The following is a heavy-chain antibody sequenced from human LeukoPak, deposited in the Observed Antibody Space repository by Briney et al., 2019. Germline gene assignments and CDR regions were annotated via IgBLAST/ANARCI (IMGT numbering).Heavy chain of an antibody. CDR2: IYYSGST. Sequence: SETLSLTCTVSGGSISSSSYYWGWIRQPPGKGLEWIGSIYYSGSTNYNPSLKSRVTISVDTSKNQFSLKLSSVTAADTAVYYCAILGGSSGYHVIRSDAFDIWGQGTMVTVSS. D-gene: IGHD3-22*01. V-gene: IGHV4-39*07. J-gene: IGHJ3*02. CDR1: GGSISSSSYY. CDR3: AILGGSSGYHVIRSDAFDI.